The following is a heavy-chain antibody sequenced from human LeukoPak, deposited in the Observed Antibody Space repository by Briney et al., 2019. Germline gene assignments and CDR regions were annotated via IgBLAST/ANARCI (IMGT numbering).Heavy chain of an antibody. Sequence: SETLSLTCAVSGYSISSGYYWGWIRQPPGKGLEWIGSIYHSGSTYYNPSLKSRVTISVDTSKNQFSLKLSSVTAADTAVYYCARDGGSSSNYWGQGTLVTVSS. D-gene: IGHD6-6*01. CDR2: IYHSGST. CDR3: ARDGGSSSNY. J-gene: IGHJ4*02. V-gene: IGHV4-38-2*02. CDR1: GYSISSGYY.